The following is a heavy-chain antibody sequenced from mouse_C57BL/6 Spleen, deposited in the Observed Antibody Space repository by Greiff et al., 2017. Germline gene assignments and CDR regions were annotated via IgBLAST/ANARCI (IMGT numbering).Heavy chain of an antibody. CDR1: GYSITSGYY. CDR3: ARGDDYDEDY. Sequence: EVQLQESGPGLVKPSQSLSLTCSVTGYSITSGYYWNWIRQFPGNKLEWMGYISYDGSNNYNPSLKNRISITRDTSKNQFFLKLNSVTTEDTATYYCARGDDYDEDYWGQGTTLTVSS. J-gene: IGHJ2*01. V-gene: IGHV3-6*01. D-gene: IGHD2-4*01. CDR2: ISYDGSN.